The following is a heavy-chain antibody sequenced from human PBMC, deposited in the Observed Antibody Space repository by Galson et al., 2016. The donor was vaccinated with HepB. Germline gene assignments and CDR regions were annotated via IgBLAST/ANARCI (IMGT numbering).Heavy chain of an antibody. CDR1: GDSVSSGPYY. D-gene: IGHD5-18*01. CDR3: AREESSYGYTD. J-gene: IGHJ4*02. V-gene: IGHV4-61*01. CDR2: IFYTGST. Sequence: ETLSLTCTVSGDSVSSGPYYWSWIRLPPGKGLEWIGYIFYTGSTNYNPSLKSRLIISVDTSKNQFSLRLSSVTAADSAPYYCAREESSYGYTDWGQGTLVTVSS.